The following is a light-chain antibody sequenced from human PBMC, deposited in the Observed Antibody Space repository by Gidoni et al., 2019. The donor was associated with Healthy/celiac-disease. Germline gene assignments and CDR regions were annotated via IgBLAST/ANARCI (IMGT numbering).Light chain of an antibody. CDR1: QSVLYSSNNKNY. CDR2: WAS. Sequence: DIVMTQSPDSRAVSLGERATINCKSRQSVLYSSNNKNYLAWYQQKPGQPPKLLIYWASTRESGVPDRCSGSGSGTDFTLTISSLQAEDVAVYYCQQYYSTPWTFGQGTKVEIK. J-gene: IGKJ1*01. V-gene: IGKV4-1*01. CDR3: QQYYSTPWT.